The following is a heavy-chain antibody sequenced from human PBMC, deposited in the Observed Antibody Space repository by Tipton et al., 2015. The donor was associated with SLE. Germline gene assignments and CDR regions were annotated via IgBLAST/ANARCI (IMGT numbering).Heavy chain of an antibody. J-gene: IGHJ3*02. CDR1: GFTFSHYN. D-gene: IGHD6-19*01. CDR3: ASAIAMAGHDAFDI. CDR2: ISSSSTYI. Sequence: SLRLSCAASGFTFSHYNINWVRQAPGKGLECVSSISSSSTYIFYAPSVKGRFTISRDDAKNSLFLHMSSLRAEDTAVYYCASAIAMAGHDAFDIWGQGTMVTVSS. V-gene: IGHV3-21*03.